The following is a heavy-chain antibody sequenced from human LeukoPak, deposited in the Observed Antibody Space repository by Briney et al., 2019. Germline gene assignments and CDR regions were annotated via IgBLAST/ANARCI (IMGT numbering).Heavy chain of an antibody. CDR3: ARDYYDSSGYYYFDY. CDR1: GFTFSSYG. V-gene: IGHV3-23*01. D-gene: IGHD3-22*01. CDR2: ISGSGGST. J-gene: IGHJ4*02. Sequence: GGSLRLSCAASGFTFSSYGMSWVRQAPGKGLEWVSAISGSGGSTYYADSVKGRFTISRDNSKNTLYLQMNSLRAEDTAVYYCARDYYDSSGYYYFDYWGQGTLVTVSS.